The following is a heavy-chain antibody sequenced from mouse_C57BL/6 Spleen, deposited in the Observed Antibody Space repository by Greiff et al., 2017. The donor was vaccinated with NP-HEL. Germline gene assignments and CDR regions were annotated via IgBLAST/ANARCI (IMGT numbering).Heavy chain of an antibody. V-gene: IGHV1-52*01. CDR3: ARPYYGNSYYAMDY. Sequence: VQLQQPGAELVRPGSSVKLSCKASGYTFTSYWMHWVKQRPIQGLEWIGNIDPSDSETHYNQKFKDKATLTVDKSSSTAYMQLSSLTSEDSAVYYCARPYYGNSYYAMDYWGQGTSVAVSS. CDR2: IDPSDSET. CDR1: GYTFTSYW. D-gene: IGHD2-1*01. J-gene: IGHJ4*01.